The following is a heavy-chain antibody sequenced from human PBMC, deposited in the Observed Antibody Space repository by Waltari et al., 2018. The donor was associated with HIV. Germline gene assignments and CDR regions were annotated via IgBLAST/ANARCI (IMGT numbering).Heavy chain of an antibody. CDR2: SNPNKGGT. D-gene: IGHD3-22*01. J-gene: IGHJ4*02. V-gene: IGHV1-2*02. Sequence: QVQLVQSGAEVKKPGASVKVSCKASGYTFTGYYMHWVRQAPGQGLEWIGWSNPNKGGTNYAQKFQGRVTMTRDTSISTAYMELSRLRSDDTAVYYCATDTTHYFDSSGYTHWGQGTLVTVSS. CDR3: ATDTTHYFDSSGYTH. CDR1: GYTFTGYY.